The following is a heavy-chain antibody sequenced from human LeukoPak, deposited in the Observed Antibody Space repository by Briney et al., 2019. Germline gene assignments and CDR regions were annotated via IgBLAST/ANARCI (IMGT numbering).Heavy chain of an antibody. V-gene: IGHV4-4*07. Sequence: SETLSLTCTVSGGSISSFYWSWIRQPAGKGLEWIGCIYTSGSTSYNPSLKSRVTMSVDTSKNQFSLKLSSVTAADTAVYYCARDPGITMMRGVLRGGYMDVWGKGTTVTISS. CDR1: GGSISSFY. CDR3: ARDPGITMMRGVLRGGYMDV. D-gene: IGHD3-10*01. CDR2: IYTSGST. J-gene: IGHJ6*03.